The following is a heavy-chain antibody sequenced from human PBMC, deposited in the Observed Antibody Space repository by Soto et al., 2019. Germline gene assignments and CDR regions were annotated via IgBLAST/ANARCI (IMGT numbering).Heavy chain of an antibody. D-gene: IGHD6-13*01. Sequence: GESLKISCKCSGCSFTSYWIGWVRQMPGKGLEWMGIIYPGDSDTRYSPSFQGQVTISADKSISTAYLQWSSLKASDTAMYYCARLPRSSSWSLWFDPWGQGTLVTVSS. CDR2: IYPGDSDT. V-gene: IGHV5-51*01. J-gene: IGHJ5*02. CDR1: GCSFTSYW. CDR3: ARLPRSSSWSLWFDP.